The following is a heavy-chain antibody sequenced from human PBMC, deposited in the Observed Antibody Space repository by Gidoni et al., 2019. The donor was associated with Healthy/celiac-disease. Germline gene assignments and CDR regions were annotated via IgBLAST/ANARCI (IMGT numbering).Heavy chain of an antibody. J-gene: IGHJ5*02. Sequence: GAYGGYYWSWIRQPPGKGLEWIGEINHSGSTNYNPSLKSRVTISVDTSKNQFSLKLSSVTAADTAVYYCARVPRYSSSWWFDPWGQGTLVTVSS. CDR3: ARVPRYSSSWWFDP. CDR2: INHSGST. CDR1: GAYGGYY. V-gene: IGHV4-34*01. D-gene: IGHD6-13*01.